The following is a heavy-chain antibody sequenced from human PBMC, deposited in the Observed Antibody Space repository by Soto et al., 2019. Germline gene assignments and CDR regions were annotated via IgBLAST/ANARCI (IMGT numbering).Heavy chain of an antibody. CDR2: THYSGSN. V-gene: IGHV4-59*01. CDR3: VGGGQFPKFDY. J-gene: IGHJ4*02. Sequence: KTSETLSLTCTVSGGSFSDYYWNWIRQPPGKGLEWIGNTHYSGSNNYNPSLKSRVTISVDMSKNQLSLKLSSVTAADTAVYYCVGGGQFPKFDYWGQGTLVTVSS. CDR1: GGSFSDYY. D-gene: IGHD2-21*01.